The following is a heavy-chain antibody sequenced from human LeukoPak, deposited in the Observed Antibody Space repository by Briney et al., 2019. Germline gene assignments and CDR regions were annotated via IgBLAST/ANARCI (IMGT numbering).Heavy chain of an antibody. CDR3: ARDFPSSGYCNGGSCYPFDY. J-gene: IGHJ4*02. V-gene: IGHV4-4*07. D-gene: IGHD2-15*01. Sequence: SETLSLTCTVSVDSISSHYWSWIRHPAGKGLEWIWRIYTSVSTNYNPSLKSRVTMSVDTSKNQFSLKLSSVTAADTAVYYCARDFPSSGYCNGGSCYPFDYWGQGTLVTVSS. CDR2: IYTSVST. CDR1: VDSISSHY.